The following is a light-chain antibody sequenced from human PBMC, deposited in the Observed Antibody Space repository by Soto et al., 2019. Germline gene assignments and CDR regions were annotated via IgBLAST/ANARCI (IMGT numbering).Light chain of an antibody. V-gene: IGKV3-11*01. CDR1: QSVGSY. J-gene: IGKJ4*01. CDR2: DAF. Sequence: IVLTQSPATLSLSPGERATLSCRASQSVGSYLAWYQQKPGQAPRLLIYDAFSRATGIPARFSGSGSGTDFTLTISSLEPEDFAVYYCQQRSTWPLTFGGGTKVEIK. CDR3: QQRSTWPLT.